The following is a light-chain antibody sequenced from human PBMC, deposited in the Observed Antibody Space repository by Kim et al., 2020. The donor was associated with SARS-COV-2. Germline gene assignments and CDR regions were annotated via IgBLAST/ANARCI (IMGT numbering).Light chain of an antibody. J-gene: IGKJ4*01. CDR2: DTS. Sequence: VRNYLAWYQQKPGQAPRLLIYDTSDRAIGIPARFSGSGSGTDFTLTISSLEPEDFATYFCQQRIDFPITFGGGTKVDIK. CDR1: VRNY. CDR3: QQRIDFPIT. V-gene: IGKV3-11*01.